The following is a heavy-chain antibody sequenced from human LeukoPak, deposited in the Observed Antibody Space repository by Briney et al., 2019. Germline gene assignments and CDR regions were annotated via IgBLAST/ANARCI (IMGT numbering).Heavy chain of an antibody. V-gene: IGHV3-7*01. CDR1: GFTFSSYW. D-gene: IGHD6-19*01. CDR2: IKQGGSEK. Sequence: GGSLRLSCAASGFTFSSYWMSWVRQAPGKGLEWVANIKQGGSEKYYVDSVKGRFTISRDNAKNSLYLQMNSLRAEDTAVYYCARAPGYSSGWLPYYFDYWGQGTLVTVSS. J-gene: IGHJ4*02. CDR3: ARAPGYSSGWLPYYFDY.